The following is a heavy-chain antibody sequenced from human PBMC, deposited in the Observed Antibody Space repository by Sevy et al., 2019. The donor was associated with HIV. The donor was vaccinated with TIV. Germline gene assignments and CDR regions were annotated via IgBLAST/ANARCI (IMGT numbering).Heavy chain of an antibody. CDR3: AKGPSPMIAFGGVADY. Sequence: GGCLRLSCAASGFTFSSYGMHWVRQAPGKGLEWVAFIRYDGSNKYYADSVKGRFTISRDNSKNTLYLKINSLRAEDTTVYHYAKGPSPMIAFGGVADYWGQGTLVTVSS. D-gene: IGHD3-16*01. J-gene: IGHJ4*02. V-gene: IGHV3-30*02. CDR1: GFTFSSYG. CDR2: IRYDGSNK.